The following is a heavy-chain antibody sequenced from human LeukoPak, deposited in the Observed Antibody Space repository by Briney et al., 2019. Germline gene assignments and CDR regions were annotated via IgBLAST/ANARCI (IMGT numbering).Heavy chain of an antibody. CDR3: AKGWSGSYSGYMGV. CDR2: ISGSVGST. CDR1: GFTFSTYS. Sequence: GGSLRLSCAASGFTFSTYSMSWVRQAPGKGLEWVSDISGSVGSTNYADSVKGRFTISRDNSKNTLYLQMNSLRAEDTAVYYCAKGWSGSYSGYMGVWGKGATVTVSS. V-gene: IGHV3-23*01. J-gene: IGHJ6*03. D-gene: IGHD1-26*01.